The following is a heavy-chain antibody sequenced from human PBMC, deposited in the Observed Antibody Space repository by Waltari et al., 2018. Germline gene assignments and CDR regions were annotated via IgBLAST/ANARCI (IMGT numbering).Heavy chain of an antibody. J-gene: IGHJ4*02. CDR2: IKRDGSIT. V-gene: IGHV3-74*01. Sequence: VQLVESGGGLVQPGGSLRLSCAASGFTFSNHWMNWVRQVPGKGLVWVSRIKRDGSITGYADFAKGRFTISRDNAKNTVDLQMNSLGPEDTAVYYCARDGERGGDYDYWGQGTLVTVSS. CDR3: ARDGERGGDYDY. CDR1: GFTFSNHW. D-gene: IGHD4-17*01.